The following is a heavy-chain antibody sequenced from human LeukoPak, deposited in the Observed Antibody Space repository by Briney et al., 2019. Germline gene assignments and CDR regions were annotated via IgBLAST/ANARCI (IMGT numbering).Heavy chain of an antibody. Sequence: SVKVSCKASGGTFSSYAISWVRQAPGQGLEWMGRIIPIFGTANYAQKFQGRVTITADKSTSTAYMELSSLRSEDTAVYYCARGRDYYDSGGYYWSDYWGQGTLVTVSS. CDR1: GGTFSSYA. CDR2: IIPIFGTA. J-gene: IGHJ4*02. CDR3: ARGRDYYDSGGYYWSDY. V-gene: IGHV1-69*06. D-gene: IGHD3-22*01.